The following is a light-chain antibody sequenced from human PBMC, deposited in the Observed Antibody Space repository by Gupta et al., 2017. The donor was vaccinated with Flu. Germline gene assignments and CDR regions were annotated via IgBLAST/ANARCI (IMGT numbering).Light chain of an antibody. V-gene: IGLV6-57*03. CDR2: EDN. J-gene: IGLJ3*02. CDR3: QDYDSNYTWV. CDR1: SGRIASNY. Sequence: FMLTQPHSVSESPGKTVTISCTRSSGRIASNYVHWYQQRPGRAPPTVIYEDNKSPSGVPDRFSGSIDSSSNSASISISGLKTEDEADYYCQDYDSNYTWVFGGGPKLTV.